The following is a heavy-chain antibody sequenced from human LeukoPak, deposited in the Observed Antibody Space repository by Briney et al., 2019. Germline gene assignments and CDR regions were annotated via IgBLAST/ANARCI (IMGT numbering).Heavy chain of an antibody. D-gene: IGHD6-13*01. CDR3: ARDPSSSLRDYYYMDV. V-gene: IGHV3-30*04. CDR2: ISYDGSNK. Sequence: PGGSLRLSCAASGFTFSSYAMHWVRQAPGKGLEWVAVISYDGSNKYYADSVKGRFTISRDNSKNTLYLQMNSLRAEDTAVYYCARDPSSSLRDYYYMDVWGKGTTVTVSS. J-gene: IGHJ6*03. CDR1: GFTFSSYA.